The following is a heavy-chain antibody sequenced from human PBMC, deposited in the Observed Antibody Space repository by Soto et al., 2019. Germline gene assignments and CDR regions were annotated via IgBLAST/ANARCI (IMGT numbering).Heavy chain of an antibody. CDR1: GGTFSSYA. CDR2: IIPIFGTA. Sequence: VQLVQSGAEVKKPGSSVKVSCKASGGTFSSYAISWVRQAPGQGLEWMGGIIPIFGTANYAQKFQGRVTITADESTSTAYMELSSLRSEDTAVYYCAREESSGQRGGMDVWGQGTTVTVSS. D-gene: IGHD6-19*01. CDR3: AREESSGQRGGMDV. J-gene: IGHJ6*02. V-gene: IGHV1-69*01.